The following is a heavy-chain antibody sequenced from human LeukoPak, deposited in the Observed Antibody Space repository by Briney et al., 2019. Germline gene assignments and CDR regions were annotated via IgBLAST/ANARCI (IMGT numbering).Heavy chain of an antibody. J-gene: IGHJ4*02. D-gene: IGHD3-16*01. CDR1: GFAFSSYD. Sequence: GGSLRLSCAASGFAFSSYDMHGVRQATGKGLEWVSVIGTAGDTYYPGSVKGRFTISRENAKNSLYLQMNSLRAGDTAVYYCARGSFGGAVLHWGQGTLVTVSS. CDR3: ARGSFGGAVLH. CDR2: IGTAGDT. V-gene: IGHV3-13*01.